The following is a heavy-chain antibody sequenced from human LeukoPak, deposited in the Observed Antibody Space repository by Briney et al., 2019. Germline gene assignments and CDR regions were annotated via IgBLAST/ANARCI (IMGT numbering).Heavy chain of an antibody. CDR2: INPNSGGT. CDR1: GYTFTGYY. Sequence: ASVKVSCKASGYTFTGYYMHWVRQAPGQGLEWMGWINPNSGGTNYAQKFQGRVTMTRGTSISTAYMELSRLRSDDTAVYYCARKRDSSWYDAFDIWGRGTMVTVSS. J-gene: IGHJ3*02. D-gene: IGHD6-13*01. V-gene: IGHV1-2*02. CDR3: ARKRDSSWYDAFDI.